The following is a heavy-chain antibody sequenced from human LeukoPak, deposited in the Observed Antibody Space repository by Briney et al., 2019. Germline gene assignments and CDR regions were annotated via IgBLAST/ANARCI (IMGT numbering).Heavy chain of an antibody. CDR3: ARVGGSKYYYYYGMDV. J-gene: IGHJ6*02. D-gene: IGHD2-15*01. CDR1: GYRFTTYW. Sequence: GESLKISCKGSGYRFTTYWISWVRQRPGKGLEWMGIIYPGDSDTRYSPSFQGQVTISADKSISTAYLQWSSLKASDTAMYYCARVGGSKYYYYYGMDVWGQGTTVTVSS. V-gene: IGHV5-51*01. CDR2: IYPGDSDT.